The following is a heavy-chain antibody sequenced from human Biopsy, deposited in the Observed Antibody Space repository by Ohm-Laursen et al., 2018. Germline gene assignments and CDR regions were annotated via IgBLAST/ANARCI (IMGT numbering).Heavy chain of an antibody. CDR3: AKGYPDYSDSSGFSYYFRY. Sequence: TLSLTCAVSGASISDYYCVWIRQPAGKGLEWIGLIFTSGSTTYNPSLRSRVTMSVDTSKNQFTLNLSSVTAADTAMYYCAKGYPDYSDSSGFSYYFRYWGQGTLVTVSS. CDR1: GASISDYY. J-gene: IGHJ4*02. D-gene: IGHD3-22*01. CDR2: IFTSGST. V-gene: IGHV4-4*07.